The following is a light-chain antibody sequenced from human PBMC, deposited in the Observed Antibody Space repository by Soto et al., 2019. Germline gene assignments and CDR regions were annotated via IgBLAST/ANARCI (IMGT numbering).Light chain of an antibody. CDR1: QSVSNNY. CDR2: GAS. CDR3: QQYGSSPPIT. Sequence: EIVLTQSPGTLSLSPGERATLSCRASQSVSNNYLAWYQQKPGQAPRLLIYGASSRATGIPDRFSGSGSGTDFTLTITRLEPEDFAVYYCQQYGSSPPITFGQGTQLEIK. V-gene: IGKV3-20*01. J-gene: IGKJ5*01.